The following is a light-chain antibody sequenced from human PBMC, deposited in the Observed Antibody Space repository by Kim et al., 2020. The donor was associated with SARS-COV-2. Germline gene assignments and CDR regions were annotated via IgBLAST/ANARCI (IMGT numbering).Light chain of an antibody. Sequence: GTLSSGYSNYKVDGYQRRQGQGPRLVRRVGTGGIVGSKGDGIPDRFSVLGSGLNRYLTIKNIQEEDESDYHCGADHGSGSNFVYVFGTGTKVTVL. J-gene: IGLJ1*01. CDR3: GADHGSGSNFVYV. CDR2: VGTGGIVG. CDR1: SGYSNYK. V-gene: IGLV9-49*01.